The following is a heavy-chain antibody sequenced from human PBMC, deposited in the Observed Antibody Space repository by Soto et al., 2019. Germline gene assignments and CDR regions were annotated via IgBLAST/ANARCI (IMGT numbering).Heavy chain of an antibody. D-gene: IGHD1-26*01. Sequence: PGGSLRLSCAASGFTFSRYAMTWVRQAPGKGLEWVAVIWYDGSNKYYADSVKGRFTISRDNSKNTLYLQMNSLRAEDTAVYYCARDRGATSSFDYWGQGTLVTVSS. CDR1: GFTFSRYA. CDR2: IWYDGSNK. V-gene: IGHV3-33*08. J-gene: IGHJ4*02. CDR3: ARDRGATSSFDY.